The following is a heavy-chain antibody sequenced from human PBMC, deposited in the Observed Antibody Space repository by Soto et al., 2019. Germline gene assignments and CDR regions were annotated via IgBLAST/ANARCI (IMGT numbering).Heavy chain of an antibody. CDR2: IIPILGTT. J-gene: IGHJ4*02. CDR1: GDTFNNYA. Sequence: GASVKVSCKASGDTFNNYAITWVRQAPGQGLEWMGGIIPILGTTKYAQKFQGRVTMTADESTSTAYMELSSLRSEDRAVYYCAAGGRDGYIKWGQGTQVTVSS. CDR3: AAGGRDGYIK. V-gene: IGHV1-69*13. D-gene: IGHD5-12*01.